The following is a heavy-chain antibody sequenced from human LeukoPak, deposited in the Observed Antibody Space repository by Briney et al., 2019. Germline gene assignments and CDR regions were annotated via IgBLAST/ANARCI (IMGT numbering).Heavy chain of an antibody. CDR3: ARVHCSSTSCYSRQIDY. V-gene: IGHV4-30-4*08. CDR1: GGSISSGDYY. D-gene: IGHD2-2*02. J-gene: IGHJ4*02. CDR2: IYYSGST. Sequence: SETLSLTCTVSGGSISSGDYYWSWIRQPPGKGLEWIGYIYYSGSTYYNPSLKSRVTISVDTSKNQFSLKLSSVTAADTAVYYCARVHCSSTSCYSRQIDYWGQGTLVTVSS.